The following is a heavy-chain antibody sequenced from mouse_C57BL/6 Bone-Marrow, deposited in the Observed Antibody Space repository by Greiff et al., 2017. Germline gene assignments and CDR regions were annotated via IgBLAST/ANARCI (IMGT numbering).Heavy chain of an antibody. J-gene: IGHJ4*01. V-gene: IGHV1-72*01. CDR3: ARQVTAVVAGGYYAMDY. CDR1: GYTFTSYW. Sequence: VQLQQPGAELVKPGASVKLSCKASGYTFTSYWMHWVKQRPGRGLEWIGRIDPNSGGTKYNEKFKSKATLTVDKPSSTAYMQLSSLTSEDSAVXYCARQVTAVVAGGYYAMDYWGQGTSVTVSS. D-gene: IGHD1-1*01. CDR2: IDPNSGGT.